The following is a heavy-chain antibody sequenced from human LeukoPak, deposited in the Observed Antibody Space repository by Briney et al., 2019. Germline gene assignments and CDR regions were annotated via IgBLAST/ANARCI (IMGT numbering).Heavy chain of an antibody. CDR3: ARERLAMARGVIPKEAWWWFDP. CDR2: INHNGTT. J-gene: IGHJ5*02. Sequence: SETLSLTCAAYGGSFNNSYWTWIRQSPGKRLEWIGEINHNGTTRYNKPLKSRVTISIDTSKNQFSLELSSVTAADTAVYYCARERLAMARGVIPKEAWWWFDPWGQGTLVTVSS. CDR1: GGSFNNSY. D-gene: IGHD3-10*01. V-gene: IGHV4-34*01.